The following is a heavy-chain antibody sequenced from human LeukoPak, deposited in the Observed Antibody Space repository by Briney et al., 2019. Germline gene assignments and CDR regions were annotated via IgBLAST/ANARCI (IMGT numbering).Heavy chain of an antibody. Sequence: GGSLRLSCAASGLTVSSKHMSWVRQAPGKGLEWVSVIYSSGTTNYAESVEGRFTISRDNTKNTLHLQMNSLRAEDTAVYYCAARDRSRTLCSAGVFDYWGQGTRVTVSS. CDR1: GLTVSSKH. CDR3: AARDRSRTLCSAGVFDY. V-gene: IGHV3-53*01. CDR2: IYSSGTT. D-gene: IGHD3-10*02. J-gene: IGHJ4*02.